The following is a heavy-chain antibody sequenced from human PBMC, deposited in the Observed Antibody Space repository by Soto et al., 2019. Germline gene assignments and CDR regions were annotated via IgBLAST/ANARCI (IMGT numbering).Heavy chain of an antibody. J-gene: IGHJ4*02. CDR2: IYHSGST. CDR1: GGSISSSNW. Sequence: QVQLQESGPGLVKPSGTLSLTCAVSGGSISSSNWWSWVRQPPGKGLEWIGEIYHSGSTNYNPSLKSRFTISVDKSKNQFSLKLSSVTAADPAVYYCARVGSSSWYLGDYWGQGTLVTVSS. D-gene: IGHD6-13*01. CDR3: ARVGSSSWYLGDY. V-gene: IGHV4-4*02.